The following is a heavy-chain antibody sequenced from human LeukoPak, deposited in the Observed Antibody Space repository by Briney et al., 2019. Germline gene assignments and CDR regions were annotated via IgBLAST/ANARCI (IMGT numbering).Heavy chain of an antibody. Sequence: ASVKVSCKASGYIFTGYGISWLRQAPGQGLEWMGWISAYNGNTNYAQKFQGRVTMTTDTSTSTAYMELRSLRSDDTAVYYCARGDMIVVALFEYWGQGTLVTVSS. J-gene: IGHJ4*02. D-gene: IGHD3-22*01. V-gene: IGHV1-18*01. CDR3: ARGDMIVVALFEY. CDR1: GYIFTGYG. CDR2: ISAYNGNT.